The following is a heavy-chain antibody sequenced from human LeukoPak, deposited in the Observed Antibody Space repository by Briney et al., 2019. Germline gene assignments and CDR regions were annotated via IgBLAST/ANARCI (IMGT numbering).Heavy chain of an antibody. J-gene: IGHJ4*02. CDR3: ARDLDYAVSLDY. V-gene: IGHV3-48*02. Sequence: PGGSLRLSCAGSGFAFNNYAMNWVRQAPGKGLEWISYISSSSSTIYYADSVKGRFTISRDNAKNSLYLQMNSLRDEDTAVYYCARDLDYAVSLDYWGQGTLVTVSS. D-gene: IGHD4-17*01. CDR1: GFAFNNYA. CDR2: ISSSSSTI.